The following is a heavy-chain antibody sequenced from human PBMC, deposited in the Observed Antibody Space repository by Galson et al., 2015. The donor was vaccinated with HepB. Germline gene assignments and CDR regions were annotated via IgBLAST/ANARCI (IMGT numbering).Heavy chain of an antibody. Sequence: SLRLSCAASGFTFSSEPMHWVRQAPGKGREWVALISNDGTYKYYADSVKGRFTISRDNSKNTLFLQMSSLRAEDTAVYYCARDGRGGTYFCVDCYYYGMDVWGQGTTVTVSS. J-gene: IGHJ6*02. V-gene: IGHV3-30-3*01. CDR2: ISNDGTYK. D-gene: IGHD1-26*01. CDR1: GFTFSSEP. CDR3: ARDGRGGTYFCVDCYYYGMDV.